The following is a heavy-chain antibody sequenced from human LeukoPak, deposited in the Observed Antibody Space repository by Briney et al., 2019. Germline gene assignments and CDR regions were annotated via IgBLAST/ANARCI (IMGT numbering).Heavy chain of an antibody. J-gene: IGHJ6*04. CDR1: GFTFSSYS. V-gene: IGHV3-48*04. Sequence: GGSLRLSCAASGFTFSSYSMNWVRQAPGKGLEWVSYISSSSSTIYYADSVKGRFTISRDNAKNSLYLQMNSLRAEDTAVYYCARDSHCSSTSCLARGDVWGKGTTVTVSS. CDR3: ARDSHCSSTSCLARGDV. D-gene: IGHD2-2*01. CDR2: ISSSSSTI.